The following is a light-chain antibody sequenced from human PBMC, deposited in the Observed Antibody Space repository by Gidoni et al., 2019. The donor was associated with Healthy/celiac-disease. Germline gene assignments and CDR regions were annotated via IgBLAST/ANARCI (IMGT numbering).Light chain of an antibody. CDR3: QQYGSSPDT. CDR1: QSLSSSY. Sequence: EIVFMQSPGTLSLYLGERATLSCRASQSLSSSYLAWYQQKLGQAPRLLVYGASSRATGIPDRFSCSGSGTDFTLTISRLEPEDFAVYYCQQYGSSPDTFGQGTKLEIK. V-gene: IGKV3-20*01. J-gene: IGKJ2*01. CDR2: GAS.